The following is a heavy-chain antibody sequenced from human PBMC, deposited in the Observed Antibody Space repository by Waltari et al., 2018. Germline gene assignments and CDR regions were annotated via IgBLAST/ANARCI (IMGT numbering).Heavy chain of an antibody. V-gene: IGHV4-38-2*01. CDR1: GYSISSGYY. CDR3: ARVAVAGTQDFDY. D-gene: IGHD6-19*01. CDR2: IYHSGST. Sequence: QVQLQESGPGLVKPSETLSLTCAVSGYSISSGYYWGWIRQPPGKGLEWIGSIYHSGSTYYNPSLKSRVTISVDTSKNQFSLKLSSVTAADTAVYYWARVAVAGTQDFDYWGQGTLVTVSS. J-gene: IGHJ4*02.